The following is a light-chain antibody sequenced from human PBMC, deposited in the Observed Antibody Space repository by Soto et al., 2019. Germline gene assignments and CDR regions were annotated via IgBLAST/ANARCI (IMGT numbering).Light chain of an antibody. CDR2: AAS. CDR3: QQYGSSLPVT. Sequence: EIVLTQSPGTLSLSPGERATLPCRASQSLTNNYLALYQQKPGQAPRLLIYAASSRATVITDRFSGSGSETDFPLTITRVDPEEFAGYYCQQYGSSLPVTFGGGTNVEIK. CDR1: QSLTNNY. V-gene: IGKV3-20*01. J-gene: IGKJ4*01.